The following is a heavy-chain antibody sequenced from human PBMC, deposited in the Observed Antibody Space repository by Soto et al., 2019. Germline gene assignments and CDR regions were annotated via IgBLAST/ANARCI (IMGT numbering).Heavy chain of an antibody. CDR3: ARDQGSCSGGSCYVAGY. CDR2: INSDGSST. D-gene: IGHD2-15*01. J-gene: IGHJ4*02. CDR1: GFSFSRYW. Sequence: GGSLRLSCAASGFSFSRYWMHWVRQAPGKGLVWVSRINSDGSSTTYADSVKGRFTISRDNAKNTLYLQLNSLRAEDTAVYYCARDQGSCSGGSCYVAGYWGQGTLVSVSS. V-gene: IGHV3-74*01.